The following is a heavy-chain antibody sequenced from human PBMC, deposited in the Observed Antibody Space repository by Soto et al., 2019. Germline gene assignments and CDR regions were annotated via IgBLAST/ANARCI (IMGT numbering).Heavy chain of an antibody. CDR3: ATKGGYSDYEDWYFDL. CDR1: GVTFNNYT. Sequence: EVPLVESGGGFVQPGKSLRLSCAASGVTFNNYTMYWVRQAPGKGLECVSIISDNGGSTYYANSVKDRFTISGDNSKNTRYLQMGSLRPADMAVYYCATKGGYSDYEDWYFDLWGRGTLVTVSS. V-gene: IGHV3-64*01. D-gene: IGHD5-12*01. J-gene: IGHJ2*01. CDR2: ISDNGGST.